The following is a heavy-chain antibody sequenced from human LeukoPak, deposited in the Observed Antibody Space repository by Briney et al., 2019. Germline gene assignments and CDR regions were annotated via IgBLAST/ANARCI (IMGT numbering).Heavy chain of an antibody. Sequence: GESLKIFCKGSGYSFTSYWIGWVRQMPGKGLEWMGIIYPGDSDTRYSPSFQGQVTISADKSISTAYLQWSSLKASDTAMYYCARHVWEMATTIVGYYYYGMDVWGQGTTVTVSS. V-gene: IGHV5-51*01. CDR3: ARHVWEMATTIVGYYYYGMDV. D-gene: IGHD5-24*01. J-gene: IGHJ6*02. CDR1: GYSFTSYW. CDR2: IYPGDSDT.